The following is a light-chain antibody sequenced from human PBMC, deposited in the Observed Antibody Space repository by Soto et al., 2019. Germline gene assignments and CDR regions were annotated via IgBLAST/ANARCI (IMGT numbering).Light chain of an antibody. Sequence: QTVVTQDPSLTVSPGGTVTLTCDSSPGPVTSTHYPYWFQQKPGQAPRTLIYDTSNRHSWTPARFSGSLLGGKAALTLSGAQPEDEAEYRCLLSYSGDVVFGGGTKVTVL. CDR1: PGPVTSTHY. CDR2: DTS. V-gene: IGLV7-46*01. J-gene: IGLJ3*02. CDR3: LLSYSGDVV.